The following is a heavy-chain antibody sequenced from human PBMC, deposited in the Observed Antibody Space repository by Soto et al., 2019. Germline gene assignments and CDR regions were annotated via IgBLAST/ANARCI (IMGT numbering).Heavy chain of an antibody. Sequence: GASVKVSCKASGYTFTTYGVNWVRQAPGQGLEWMGWVSPYTGDTTYAQNLQGRVTMTTDTSTRTAYMELRSLRSDDTAVYYCAREVGHIDVWGQGTTVTVSS. CDR1: GYTFTTYG. J-gene: IGHJ6*02. V-gene: IGHV1-18*04. CDR3: AREVGHIDV. CDR2: VSPYTGDT. D-gene: IGHD2-2*01.